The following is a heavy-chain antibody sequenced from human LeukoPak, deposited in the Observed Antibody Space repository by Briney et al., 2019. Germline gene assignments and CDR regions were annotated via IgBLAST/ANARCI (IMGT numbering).Heavy chain of an antibody. J-gene: IGHJ6*03. CDR2: INHSGST. V-gene: IGHV4-34*01. CDR3: ARGRGYCSSTSCFSYYYYYYYMDV. CDR1: GGSFSGYY. D-gene: IGHD2-2*01. Sequence: KPSETLSLTCAVYGGSFSGYYWSWIRQPPGKGLEWIGEINHSGSTNYNPSLKSRVTISVDTSKNQFSLKLSSVTAADTAVYYCARGRGYCSSTSCFSYYYYYYYMDVWGKGTTVTASS.